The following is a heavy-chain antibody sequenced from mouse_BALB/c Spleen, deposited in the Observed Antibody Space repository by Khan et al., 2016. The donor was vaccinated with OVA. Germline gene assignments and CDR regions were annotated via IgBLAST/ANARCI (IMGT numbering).Heavy chain of an antibody. CDR3: ARSAAYWFFDV. J-gene: IGHJ1*01. Sequence: QIQLQQSGPELKKPGETVKISCKASGYTFTNYGMNWVKQAPGKGLKWMGWINTYTGEPTYADDFKGRFAFSLETSANTAYLQINNLKNEDTATYFCARSAAYWFFDVWGPGTTVTVSS. CDR2: INTYTGEP. CDR1: GYTFTNYG. V-gene: IGHV9-3-1*01.